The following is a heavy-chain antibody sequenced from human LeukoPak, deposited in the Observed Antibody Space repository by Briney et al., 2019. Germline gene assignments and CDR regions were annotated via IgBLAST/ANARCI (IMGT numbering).Heavy chain of an antibody. D-gene: IGHD3-22*01. CDR2: ISSSSSYI. CDR3: ARADSSGYYLTYYYYYMDV. Sequence: GGSLRLSCAAAGFTFSSYSMNWVRQAPGKGLEWVSSISSSSSYIYYADSVKGRFTISRDNAKNSLYLQMNSLRAEDTAVYYCARADSSGYYLTYYYYYMDVWGKGTTVTVSS. V-gene: IGHV3-21*01. J-gene: IGHJ6*03. CDR1: GFTFSSYS.